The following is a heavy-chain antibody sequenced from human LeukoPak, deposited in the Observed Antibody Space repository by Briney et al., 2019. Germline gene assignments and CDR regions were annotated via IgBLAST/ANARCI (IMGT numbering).Heavy chain of an antibody. CDR2: INPNNGGT. CDR3: AAILQDSSSSGGGY. Sequence: ASVKVSCKASGYTFTGSYMHWVRQAPGQGLEWMGWINPNNGGTIYAQKFQGRVTITRDMSTSTAYMELSSLRSEDTAVYYCAAILQDSSSSGGGYWGQGTLVTVSS. D-gene: IGHD6-6*01. J-gene: IGHJ4*02. V-gene: IGHV1-2*02. CDR1: GYTFTGSY.